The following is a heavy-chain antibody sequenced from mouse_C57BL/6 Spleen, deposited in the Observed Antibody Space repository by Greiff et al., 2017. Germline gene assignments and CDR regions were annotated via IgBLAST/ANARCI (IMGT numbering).Heavy chain of an antibody. J-gene: IGHJ2*01. CDR2: IYPGDGDT. CDR3: AKIYYGNYDFDY. CDR1: GYAFSSSW. V-gene: IGHV1-82*01. Sequence: QVQLQQSGPELVKPGASVKISCKASGYAFSSSWMNWVKQRPGKGLEWIGRIYPGDGDTNYNGKFKGKATLTADKSSSTAYMQLSSLTSEDSAVYFCAKIYYGNYDFDYWGQGTTLTVSS. D-gene: IGHD2-1*01.